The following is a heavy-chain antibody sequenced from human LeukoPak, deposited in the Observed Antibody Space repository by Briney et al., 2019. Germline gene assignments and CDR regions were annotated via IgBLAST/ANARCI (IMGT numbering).Heavy chain of an antibody. Sequence: GGSLRLSCAASGFTFSSYAMSWVRQAPGKGLEWVSVMDGGGDTTFHADSVKGRFTISKDNSKNTLYLQMSSLRAEDTAIYYCAKTNLVTTMAYLDYWGQGTRVTVSS. D-gene: IGHD3-9*01. CDR1: GFTFSSYA. V-gene: IGHV3-23*01. CDR2: MDGGGDTT. CDR3: AKTNLVTTMAYLDY. J-gene: IGHJ4*02.